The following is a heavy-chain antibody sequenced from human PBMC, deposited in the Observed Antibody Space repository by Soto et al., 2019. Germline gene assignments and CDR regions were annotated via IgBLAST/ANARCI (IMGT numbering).Heavy chain of an antibody. V-gene: IGHV2-5*02. D-gene: IGHD3-10*01. CDR1: GFSLTTAGVG. CDR3: AHSRNLITEDAQVGDFDY. Sequence: QINLKESGPTLVKPTQTLTLTCSFSGFSLTTAGVGVGWVRQSPGAALEWLALIYWDDDERYSPSLKTRLTITKDLSNNQVVLIMTNMAPVDTATYYCAHSRNLITEDAQVGDFDYWGQGTLVTVSS. J-gene: IGHJ4*02. CDR2: IYWDDDE.